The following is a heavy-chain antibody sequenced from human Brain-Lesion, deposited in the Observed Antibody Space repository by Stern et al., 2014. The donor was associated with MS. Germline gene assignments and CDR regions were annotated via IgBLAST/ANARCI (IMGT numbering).Heavy chain of an antibody. V-gene: IGHV4-39*01. J-gene: IGHJ5*02. CDR1: GGSVSSTSYA. Sequence: VQLVESGPGLVKPSETLSLTCTVAGGSVSSTSYAWAWIRQPPGKGLEWIGTIYYSGNTYYSPYLKSRLTISLDTSKNQFSLQLRFVTAADTAVYYCAGEEDIRYCSGGSCTGNWFDPWGQGTLVTVSS. CDR2: IYYSGNT. D-gene: IGHD2-15*01. CDR3: AGEEDIRYCSGGSCTGNWFDP.